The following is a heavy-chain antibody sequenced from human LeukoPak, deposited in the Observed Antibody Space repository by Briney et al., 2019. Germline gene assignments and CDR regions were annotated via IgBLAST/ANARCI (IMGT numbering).Heavy chain of an antibody. V-gene: IGHV4-59*12. CDR3: ARSSNLREKGFDY. J-gene: IGHJ4*02. Sequence: PSETLSLTCTVSGGSINNYYWSWIRQPPGKGLEWIGYIFYSGSTNYNPSLKSRVTISVDTSKNQFSLKLSSVTAADTAVYYCARSSNLREKGFDYWGQGTLVTVSS. D-gene: IGHD4-11*01. CDR1: GGSINNYY. CDR2: IFYSGST.